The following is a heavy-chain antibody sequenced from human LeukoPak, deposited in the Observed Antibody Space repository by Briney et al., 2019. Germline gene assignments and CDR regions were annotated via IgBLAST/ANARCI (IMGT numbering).Heavy chain of an antibody. V-gene: IGHV4-34*01. Sequence: SETLSLTCAVYGGSFSGYYWSWIRQPPGKGLEWIGEINHSGSTNYNPSLKSRVTISVDTPKNQFSLKLSSVTAADTAVYYCARAAYDILTGCAVDYWGQGTLVTVSS. CDR3: ARAAYDILTGCAVDY. CDR2: INHSGST. J-gene: IGHJ4*02. CDR1: GGSFSGYY. D-gene: IGHD3-9*01.